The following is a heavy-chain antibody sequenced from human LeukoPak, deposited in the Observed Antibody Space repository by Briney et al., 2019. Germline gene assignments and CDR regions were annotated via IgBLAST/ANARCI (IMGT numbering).Heavy chain of an antibody. CDR3: ARTIAVAGYMDV. Sequence: ASVKVSCKASGYTFTSYDINWVRQATGQGLEWMGWMNPNSGNTGYAQKFQGRVTITRNTSISTAYMELSSLRSEDTAVYYCARTIAVAGYMDVWGKGTTVTVSS. J-gene: IGHJ6*03. CDR1: GYTFTSYD. D-gene: IGHD6-19*01. V-gene: IGHV1-8*03. CDR2: MNPNSGNT.